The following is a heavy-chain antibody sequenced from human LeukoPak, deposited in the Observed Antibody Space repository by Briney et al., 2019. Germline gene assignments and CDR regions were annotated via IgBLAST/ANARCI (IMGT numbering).Heavy chain of an antibody. CDR2: IYPSAST. Sequence: PSETLSLTCTVSGGSISSYCWSWVRQPPGKGLEWIGYIYPSASTDYNPSLRSRVTMSVDTSKSQLSMELRYLTAADTAMYYCATSYDSKTAPYDVWGQGILVTVSS. CDR3: ATSYDSKTAPYDV. D-gene: IGHD3-3*01. V-gene: IGHV4-4*09. J-gene: IGHJ4*02. CDR1: GGSISSYC.